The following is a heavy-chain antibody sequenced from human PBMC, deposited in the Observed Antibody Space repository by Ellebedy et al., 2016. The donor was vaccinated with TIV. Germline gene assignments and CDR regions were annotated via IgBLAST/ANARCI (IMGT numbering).Heavy chain of an antibody. Sequence: PGGSLRLSCVVSGFSFRSYAMSWVRQAAGKGLEWVSGIDGNAIMTYYTDSVKGRFTISRDNSKNTLYLQMNSLRAEDTDVYYCARDGSSPENSYYYGMDVWGQGTTVTVSS. V-gene: IGHV3-23*01. CDR1: GFSFRSYA. J-gene: IGHJ6*02. CDR2: IDGNAIMT. CDR3: ARDGSSPENSYYYGMDV. D-gene: IGHD6-6*01.